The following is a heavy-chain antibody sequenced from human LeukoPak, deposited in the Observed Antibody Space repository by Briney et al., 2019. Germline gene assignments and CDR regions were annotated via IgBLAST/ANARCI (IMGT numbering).Heavy chain of an antibody. Sequence: SETLSLTCAVYGGSFSGSYWSWIRQPPGKGLEWIGEINHSGSTNYNPSLKSRVTISVDTSKNQFSLKMSSVTAADTAVYYCASGCSNTGCYPWAFDSWGQGTLVTVSS. D-gene: IGHD2-2*01. CDR3: ASGCSNTGCYPWAFDS. V-gene: IGHV4-34*01. CDR1: GGSFSGSY. J-gene: IGHJ4*02. CDR2: INHSGST.